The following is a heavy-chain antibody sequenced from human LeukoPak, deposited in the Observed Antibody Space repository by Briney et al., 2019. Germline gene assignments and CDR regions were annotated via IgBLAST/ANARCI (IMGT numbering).Heavy chain of an antibody. J-gene: IGHJ3*02. V-gene: IGHV1-2*02. CDR2: INPNSGGT. D-gene: IGHD1-26*01. Sequence: GASVKVSCKASQYTFTAYYMHWVRQAPGQGLEWMGWINPNSGGTNYAQKFQGRVTMTRDTSISTAYMELSRVTSNDTAVYYCARDLGIYSGSFEIRISDAFDIWGQGTMVTVSS. CDR1: QYTFTAYY. CDR3: ARDLGIYSGSFEIRISDAFDI.